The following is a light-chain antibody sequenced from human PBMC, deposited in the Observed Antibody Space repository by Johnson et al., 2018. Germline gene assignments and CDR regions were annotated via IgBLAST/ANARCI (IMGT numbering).Light chain of an antibody. CDR3: GTWDSSLSAVNV. CDR2: ENN. Sequence: QSVLTQPPSVSAAPGQKVTISCSGSSSNIGNNYVSWYQQLPGKAPKLLIYENNKRPSGIPDRFSGSKSGTSATLGITGLQTRAEADYYCGTWDSSLSAVNVFGTGTKVTVL. J-gene: IGLJ1*01. CDR1: SSNIGNNY. V-gene: IGLV1-51*02.